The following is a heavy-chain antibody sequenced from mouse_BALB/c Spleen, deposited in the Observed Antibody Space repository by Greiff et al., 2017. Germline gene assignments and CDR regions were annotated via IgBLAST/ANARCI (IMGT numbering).Heavy chain of an antibody. Sequence: EVKLMESGGGLVQPGGSRKLSCAASGFTFSSFGMHWVRQAPEKGLEWVAYISSGSSTIYYADTVKGRFTISRDNPKNTLFLQMTSLRSEDTAMYYCARRGTARVSYAMDYWGQGTSVTVSS. J-gene: IGHJ4*01. CDR1: GFTFSSFG. CDR3: ARRGTARVSYAMDY. CDR2: ISSGSSTI. V-gene: IGHV5-17*02. D-gene: IGHD3-2*01.